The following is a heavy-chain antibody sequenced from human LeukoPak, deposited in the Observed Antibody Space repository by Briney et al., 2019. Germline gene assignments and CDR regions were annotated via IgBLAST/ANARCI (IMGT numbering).Heavy chain of an antibody. J-gene: IGHJ6*02. CDR2: INHSGST. CDR3: ARGRAYYYDSSGHRYYYYYGMDV. Sequence: SETLSLTCAVYGGSFSGYYWSWIRQPPGKGLEWIGEINHSGSTNYNPSLKSRVTISVDTSKNQFSLKLSSVTAADTAVYYCARGRAYYYDSSGHRYYYYYGMDVWGQGATVTVSS. V-gene: IGHV4-34*01. CDR1: GGSFSGYY. D-gene: IGHD3-22*01.